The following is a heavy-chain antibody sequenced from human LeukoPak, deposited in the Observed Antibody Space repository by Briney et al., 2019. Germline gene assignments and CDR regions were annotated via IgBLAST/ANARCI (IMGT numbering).Heavy chain of an antibody. CDR3: ARDNGGKWELLGGLDY. Sequence: GGSLRLSCAASRFTFSSYSMNWVRQAPGKGLEWVSSISSSSSYIYYADSVKGRFTISRDNAKNSLYLQMNSLRAEDTAVYYCARDNGGKWELLGGLDYWGQGTLVTVSS. V-gene: IGHV3-21*01. CDR1: RFTFSSYS. J-gene: IGHJ4*02. D-gene: IGHD1-26*01. CDR2: ISSSSSYI.